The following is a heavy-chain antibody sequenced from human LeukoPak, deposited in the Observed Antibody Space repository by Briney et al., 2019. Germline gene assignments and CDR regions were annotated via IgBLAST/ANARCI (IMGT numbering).Heavy chain of an antibody. CDR1: GFTFSSYA. J-gene: IGHJ4*02. Sequence: GGSLRLSCVASGFTFSSYAMHWVRQAPGKGLEWVAVISYDGSNKYYADSVKGRFTISRDNSKNTLYLQMNSLRAEDTAVYYCARDRPAIQFDYWGQGTLVTVSS. CDR3: ARDRPAIQFDY. CDR2: ISYDGSNK. V-gene: IGHV3-30*04. D-gene: IGHD2-21*02.